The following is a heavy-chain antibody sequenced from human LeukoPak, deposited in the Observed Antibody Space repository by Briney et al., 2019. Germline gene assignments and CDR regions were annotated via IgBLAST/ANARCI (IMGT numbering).Heavy chain of an antibody. J-gene: IGHJ6*03. V-gene: IGHV3-30*02. CDR2: IRYDGSNK. CDR1: GFTFSSYG. CDR3: AKRPVYYYYYMDV. Sequence: GGSLGLSCVASGFTFSSYGMHWVRQAPGKGLEWVAFIRYDGSNKYYADSVKGRFTISRDNSKNTLYLQMNSLRAEDTTVYYCAKRPVYYYYYMDVWGKGTTVTVSS. D-gene: IGHD6-6*01.